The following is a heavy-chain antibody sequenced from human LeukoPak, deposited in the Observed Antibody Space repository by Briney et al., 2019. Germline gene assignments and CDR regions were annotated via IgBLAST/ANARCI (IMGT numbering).Heavy chain of an antibody. CDR3: ASSGRTMNWFDP. CDR2: IIPILGIA. Sequence: SVKVSCKASGGTFSSYTISWVRQAPGQGLEWMGRIIPILGIANYAQKFQGRVTITADKSTSTAYMELSSLRSGDTAVYYCASSGRTMNWFDPWGQGTLVTVSS. V-gene: IGHV1-69*02. CDR1: GGTFSSYT. J-gene: IGHJ5*02. D-gene: IGHD3-10*01.